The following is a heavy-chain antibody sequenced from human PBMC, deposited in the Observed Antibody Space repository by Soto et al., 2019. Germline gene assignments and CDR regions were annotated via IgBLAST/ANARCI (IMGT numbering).Heavy chain of an antibody. V-gene: IGHV3-9*01. CDR2: ISWNSGSI. Sequence: GGSLRLSCAASGFTFDDYAMHWVRQAPGKGLEWVSGISWNSGSIGYADSVKGRFTISRDNAKNSLYLQMNSLRAEDTALYYCAKAAITMVRGVIAYNWFDPWGQGTLVTVSS. CDR1: GFTFDDYA. CDR3: AKAAITMVRGVIAYNWFDP. J-gene: IGHJ5*02. D-gene: IGHD3-10*01.